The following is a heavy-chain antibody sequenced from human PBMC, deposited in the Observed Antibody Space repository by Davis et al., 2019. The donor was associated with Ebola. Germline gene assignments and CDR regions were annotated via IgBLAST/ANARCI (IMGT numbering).Heavy chain of an antibody. CDR3: ARDRGYSSGWFDY. D-gene: IGHD6-19*01. CDR1: GFTFSSYA. J-gene: IGHJ4*02. CDR2: IYSGGST. V-gene: IGHV3-53*01. Sequence: GESLKISCAASGFTFSSYAMSWVRQAPGKGLEWVSVIYSGGSTYYADSVKGRFTISRDNSKNTLYLQMNSLRAEDTAVYYCARDRGYSSGWFDYWGQGTLVTVSS.